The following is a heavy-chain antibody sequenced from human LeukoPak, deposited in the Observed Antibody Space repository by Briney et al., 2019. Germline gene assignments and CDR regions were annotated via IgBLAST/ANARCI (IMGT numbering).Heavy chain of an antibody. CDR1: GASISSYY. CDR3: GTSSHSGSYRAH. CDR2: DHDSGDS. D-gene: IGHD3-10*01. J-gene: IGHJ4*02. Sequence: SETLSLTCSVSGASISSYYWSRIRQPPGKGLEWIGYDHDSGDSNYNPSLKSRVTISMDTSKNQFFLHLTSVTAADTAVYYCGTSSHSGSYRAHWGQGTLVTVS. V-gene: IGHV4-59*08.